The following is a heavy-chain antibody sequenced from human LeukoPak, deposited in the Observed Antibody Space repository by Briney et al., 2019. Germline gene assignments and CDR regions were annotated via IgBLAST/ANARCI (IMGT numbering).Heavy chain of an antibody. V-gene: IGHV3-23*01. CDR1: GFNFSAYA. CDR3: AKGALTWFGELPYY. D-gene: IGHD3-10*01. J-gene: IGHJ4*02. CDR2: LDASAAPT. Sequence: GGSLRLSCAVSGFNFSAYAMSWVRQAPGEGLEWVSSLDASAAPTYYADSVKGRFTISRDNSKNTLYLQMNSLRAEDTAVYYCAKGALTWFGELPYYWGQGTLVTVSS.